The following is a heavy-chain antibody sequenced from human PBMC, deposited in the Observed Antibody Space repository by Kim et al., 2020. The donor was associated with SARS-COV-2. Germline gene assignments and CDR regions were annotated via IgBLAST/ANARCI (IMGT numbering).Heavy chain of an antibody. CDR1: GYTFTGYY. J-gene: IGHJ6*02. D-gene: IGHD6-13*01. Sequence: ASVKVSCKASGYTFTGYYMHWVRQAPGQGLEWMGWINPNSGGTNYAQKFQGWVTMTRDTSISTAYMELSRLRSDDTAVYYCARDRHFSAGIAAAGFEWRNYYGMDVWGQGTTVTVSS. CDR2: INPNSGGT. CDR3: ARDRHFSAGIAAAGFEWRNYYGMDV. V-gene: IGHV1-2*04.